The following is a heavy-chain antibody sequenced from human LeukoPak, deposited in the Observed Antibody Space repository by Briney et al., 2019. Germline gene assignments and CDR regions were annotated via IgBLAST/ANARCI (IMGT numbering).Heavy chain of an antibody. V-gene: IGHV3-30-3*01. CDR3: ARDPDY. CDR2: ISYDGSNK. CDR1: GFTFSSYA. J-gene: IGHJ4*02. Sequence: GGSLRLSCAASGFTFSSYAMHWVRQAPGKGLEWVAVISYDGSNKYYADSVKGRFTISRDNSKNTLYLQMNSLRAEDTAVYYCARDPDYWGQGTLVTVSS.